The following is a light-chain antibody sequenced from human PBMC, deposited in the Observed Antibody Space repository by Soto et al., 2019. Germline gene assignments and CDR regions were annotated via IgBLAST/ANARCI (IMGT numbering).Light chain of an antibody. CDR2: EAN. CDR1: TNDIGGYDL. Sequence: QSALTQPASVSGSPGQSITISCTGTTNDIGGYDLVSWYQQHPGKAPKLMIYEANKRPSGVSDRFSGSKSGNTASLTISPLQAEDEADYSCCSFAGGATFVFGGGTKVTVL. V-gene: IGLV2-23*02. J-gene: IGLJ2*01. CDR3: CSFAGGATFV.